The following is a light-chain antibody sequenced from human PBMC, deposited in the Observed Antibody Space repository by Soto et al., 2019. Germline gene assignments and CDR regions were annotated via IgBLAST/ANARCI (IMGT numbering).Light chain of an antibody. Sequence: XXCTGTSSDVGAYNYVSWYQQHPGKAPKIMIYEVSKRPSGVPDRFSGSKSGNTASLTVSGLQAEDEADYYCSSYAGSNNFVFGTGTKLTVL. J-gene: IGLJ1*01. CDR1: SSDVGAYNY. V-gene: IGLV2-8*01. CDR3: SSYAGSNNFV. CDR2: EVS.